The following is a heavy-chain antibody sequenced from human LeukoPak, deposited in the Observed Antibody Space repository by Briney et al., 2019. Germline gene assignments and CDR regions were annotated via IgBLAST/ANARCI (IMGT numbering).Heavy chain of an antibody. CDR2: INPNSGGT. V-gene: IGHV1-2*02. CDR1: GYTFTGYY. CDR3: ARSRIAAAGLDY. Sequence: ASVKVSCKASGYTFTGYYMHWVRQAPGQGREWMGWINPNSGGTNYAQKFQGRVTMTRDTSISTAYMELSRLRSDDTAVYYCARSRIAAAGLDYWGQGTLVTVSS. J-gene: IGHJ4*02. D-gene: IGHD6-13*01.